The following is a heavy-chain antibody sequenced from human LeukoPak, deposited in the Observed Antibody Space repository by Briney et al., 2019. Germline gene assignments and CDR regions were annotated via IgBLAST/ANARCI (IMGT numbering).Heavy chain of an antibody. Sequence: SETLPLTCTVSGGSISSGGYYWSWIRQHPGKGLEWIGYIYYSGSTYYNPSLKSRVTISVDTFKNQFSLKLSSVTAADTAVYYCAGGGVYGESQIQYYFDYWGQGTLVTVSS. CDR1: GGSISSGGYY. D-gene: IGHD4-17*01. CDR3: AGGGVYGESQIQYYFDY. J-gene: IGHJ4*02. CDR2: IYYSGST. V-gene: IGHV4-31*03.